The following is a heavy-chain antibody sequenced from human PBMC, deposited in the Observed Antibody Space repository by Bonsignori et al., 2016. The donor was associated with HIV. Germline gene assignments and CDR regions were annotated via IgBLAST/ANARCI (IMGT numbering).Heavy chain of an antibody. V-gene: IGHV1-8*01. J-gene: IGHJ5*02. Sequence: WVRQAPGQGLEWMGCMNPNSGNTVYAQKFQGRVTMTRNTSISTAYMELSSLSSEDTAVYYCARGQDSSGLFAPWGQGTLVTVSS. D-gene: IGHD3-3*01. CDR2: MNPNSGNT. CDR3: ARGQDSSGLFAP.